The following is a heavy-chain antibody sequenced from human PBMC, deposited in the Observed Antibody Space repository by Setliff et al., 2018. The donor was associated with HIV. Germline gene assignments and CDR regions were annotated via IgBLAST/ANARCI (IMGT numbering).Heavy chain of an antibody. J-gene: IGHJ4*02. CDR1: GYTFTDYY. CDR2: VDPEDGVP. D-gene: IGHD3-3*01. Sequence: ASVKVSCKASGYTFTDYYMHWVQQAPGKGLEWMGRVDPEDGVPIYAEKLRGRVTITADTSTDTAYMELRSLTSEDTAVYYCASGPEWNLDYWGQGTLVTVSS. V-gene: IGHV1-69-2*01. CDR3: ASGPEWNLDY.